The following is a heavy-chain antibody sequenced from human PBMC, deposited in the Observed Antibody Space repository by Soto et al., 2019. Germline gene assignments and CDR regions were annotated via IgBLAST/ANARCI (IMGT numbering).Heavy chain of an antibody. CDR2: IIPIFGTA. CDR3: DSPEVTTVVTLRAFDI. V-gene: IGHV1-69*06. D-gene: IGHD4-17*01. Sequence: QVQLVQSGAEVKKPGSSVKVSCKASGGTFSSYAISWVRQAPGQGLEWMGGIIPIFGTANYAKKFQSRVTINADKSTITAYMELSSLRSEDTAVYYCDSPEVTTVVTLRAFDIWCQWTMVTVSS. J-gene: IGHJ3*02. CDR1: GGTFSSYA.